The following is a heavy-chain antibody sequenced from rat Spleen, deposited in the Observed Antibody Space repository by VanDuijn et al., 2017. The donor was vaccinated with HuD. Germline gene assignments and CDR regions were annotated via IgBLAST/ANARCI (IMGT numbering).Heavy chain of an antibody. J-gene: IGHJ2*01. Sequence: EVQLVESGGGLVQPGRSLKLSCVASGFTFNNYWMTWIRQAPGKGLEWVASITNTGGSTYYPDSVKGRFTISRDNAKSTLYLQMNSLRAEDTATYYCTRDMYTTDYSHYFDYWGQGVMVTVSS. CDR3: TRDMYTTDYSHYFDY. CDR2: ITNTGGST. V-gene: IGHV5-31*01. CDR1: GFTFNNYW. D-gene: IGHD1-6*01.